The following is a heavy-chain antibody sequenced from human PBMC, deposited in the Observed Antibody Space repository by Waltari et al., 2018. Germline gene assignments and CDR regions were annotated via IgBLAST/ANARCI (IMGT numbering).Heavy chain of an antibody. CDR3: ATGGWGFYFDY. CDR2: ISTTSTYT. V-gene: IGHV3-21*01. Sequence: EEQLVESGGGLVKPGGSLRLSCAGSGWTFSNYNMNWVRQAPGKGLEWVSSISTTSTYTHYADSVKGRFTISRDNAKNSLFLQMNSLTTEDTAVYYCATGGWGFYFDYWGQGTLLTVSS. D-gene: IGHD7-27*01. CDR1: GWTFSNYN. J-gene: IGHJ4*02.